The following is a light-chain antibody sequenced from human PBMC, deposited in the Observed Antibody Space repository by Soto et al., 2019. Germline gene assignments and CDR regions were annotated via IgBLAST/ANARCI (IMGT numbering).Light chain of an antibody. CDR3: QQYNNVPTWT. V-gene: IGKV3-15*01. J-gene: IGKJ1*01. CDR2: GAS. CDR1: QRLSGC. Sequence: GDTDTITCRGSQRLSGCVSWHQQKPAQATRLIIYGASTRATGIAARFSGSGSGTEFTLNISSMHSEDFVVYYCQQYNNVPTWTFGQGTKVDI.